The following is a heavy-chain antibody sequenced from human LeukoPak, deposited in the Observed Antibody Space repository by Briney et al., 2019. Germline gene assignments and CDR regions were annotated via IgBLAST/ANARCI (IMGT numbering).Heavy chain of an antibody. Sequence: PGGSLRLSCAAFGFIFSNYAIHWVRQAPGKGLEYVSVISSNGGSTYYANSVKGRFTISRDNSKNTLYLQMGSLRAEDMAVYYCARARLVVTGMDVWGKGTTVTVSS. CDR2: ISSNGGST. J-gene: IGHJ6*03. D-gene: IGHD3-22*01. CDR1: GFIFSNYA. V-gene: IGHV3-64*01. CDR3: ARARLVVTGMDV.